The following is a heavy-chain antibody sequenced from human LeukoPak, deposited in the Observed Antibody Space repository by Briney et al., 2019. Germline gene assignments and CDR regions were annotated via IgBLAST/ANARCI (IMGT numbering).Heavy chain of an antibody. V-gene: IGHV4-39*07. CDR3: AREARWLQLFSGQIVPDYFDY. J-gene: IGHJ4*02. D-gene: IGHD5-24*01. Sequence: SETLSLTCTVSGGSISSSSYYWGWIRQPPGKGLEWIGSIYYSGSTYYNPSLKSRVTISVDTSKNQFSLKLSSVTAADTAVYYCAREARWLQLFSGQIVPDYFDYWGQGTLVTVSS. CDR2: IYYSGST. CDR1: GGSISSSSYY.